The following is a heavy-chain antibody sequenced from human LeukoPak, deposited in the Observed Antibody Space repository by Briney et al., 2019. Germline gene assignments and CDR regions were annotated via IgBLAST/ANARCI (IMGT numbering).Heavy chain of an antibody. J-gene: IGHJ4*02. Sequence: GGSLRLSCAASRFIFNNYAMHWVRQAPGKGLDWVAVISYHGRDQFYADSVKGRFTISRDSSKNTLYLQMNSLRTEDTAVYYCARQDCSGGSCYLDYWGQGTLVAVSS. V-gene: IGHV3-30*04. CDR1: RFIFNNYA. CDR2: ISYHGRDQ. D-gene: IGHD2-15*01. CDR3: ARQDCSGGSCYLDY.